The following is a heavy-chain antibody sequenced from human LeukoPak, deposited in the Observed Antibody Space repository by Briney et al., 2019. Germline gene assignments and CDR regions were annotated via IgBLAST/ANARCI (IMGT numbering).Heavy chain of an antibody. CDR3: ARDSRAAAGTLDY. D-gene: IGHD6-13*01. Sequence: GASVKVSCKASGYTFTSYGISWVRQAPGQGLEWMGWINPNSGGTNYAQKFQGRVTMTRDTSISTAYMELSRLRSDDTAVYYCARDSRAAAGTLDYWGQGTLVTVSS. CDR1: GYTFTSYG. CDR2: INPNSGGT. V-gene: IGHV1-2*02. J-gene: IGHJ4*02.